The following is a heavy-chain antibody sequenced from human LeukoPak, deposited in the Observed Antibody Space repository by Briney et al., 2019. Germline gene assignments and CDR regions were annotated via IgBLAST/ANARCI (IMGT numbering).Heavy chain of an antibody. Sequence: PSETLSLTCAVSGGSFTGYFWSWIRQPPGKGLEWVGEIYHTGSTNYNPSLKSRVIISLDMSNNTFSLKVNSMTAADTAVYFCARARRDGFNYNWSQGTLVTVSS. D-gene: IGHD5-24*01. CDR3: ARARRDGFNYN. CDR2: IYHTGST. J-gene: IGHJ4*02. V-gene: IGHV4-34*01. CDR1: GGSFTGYF.